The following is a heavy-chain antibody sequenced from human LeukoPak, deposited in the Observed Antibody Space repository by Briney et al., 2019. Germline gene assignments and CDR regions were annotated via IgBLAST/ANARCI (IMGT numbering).Heavy chain of an antibody. CDR2: IYSNGRT. J-gene: IGHJ5*02. Sequence: GGSLRLSCAASGFTVSNNYMRWARQAPGKGLEWVSLIYSNGRTDYTDSVKGRFSISRDNSKNTMYLQMNSLRAEDTAMYYCARDVGSWGQGTLVTVSS. D-gene: IGHD2-15*01. CDR3: ARDVGS. V-gene: IGHV3-53*01. CDR1: GFTVSNNY.